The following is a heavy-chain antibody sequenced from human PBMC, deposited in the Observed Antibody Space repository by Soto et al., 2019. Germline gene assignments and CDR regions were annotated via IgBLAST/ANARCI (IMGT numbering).Heavy chain of an antibody. CDR1: DSISTYY. D-gene: IGHD5-12*01. V-gene: IGHV4-59*08. Sequence: SETLSLTCTVDSISTYYWNWIRQPPGKGLEWIGYIYYSGSTNYNPSLKSRVTISVDTSKNQFSLKLSSVTAADTAVYYCARHLRYSGSRYGMDVWGQGTTVTVSS. CDR2: IYYSGST. J-gene: IGHJ6*02. CDR3: ARHLRYSGSRYGMDV.